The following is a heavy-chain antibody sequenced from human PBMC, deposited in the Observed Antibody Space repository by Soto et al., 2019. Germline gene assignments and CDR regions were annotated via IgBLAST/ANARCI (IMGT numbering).Heavy chain of an antibody. Sequence: GGSLRLSCAASGFTFSSYDMHWVRQATGKGLEWVSAIDNDGNTFYGGSGEGRFTISRENGKNSLYLQMNSLRAGDTAVYYCARGKGEMATNGACDIWGQGTMVTVSS. V-gene: IGHV3-13*01. J-gene: IGHJ3*02. CDR2: IDNDGNT. CDR3: ARGKGEMATNGACDI. CDR1: GFTFSSYD. D-gene: IGHD3-16*01.